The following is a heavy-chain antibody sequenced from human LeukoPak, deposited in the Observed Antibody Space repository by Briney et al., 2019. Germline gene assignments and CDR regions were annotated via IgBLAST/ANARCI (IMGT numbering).Heavy chain of an antibody. V-gene: IGHV1-69*01. CDR2: IIPIFGTA. CDR3: ARGGYYYDSSGYYRGWYFDY. J-gene: IGHJ4*02. D-gene: IGHD3-22*01. Sequence: GASVKVSCKASGGTFSSYAISWVRQAPGQGLEWMGGIIPIFGTANYAQKFQGRVTITADESTSTAYMELSSLRSEDTAVYCCARGGYYYDSSGYYRGWYFDYWGQGTLVTVSS. CDR1: GGTFSSYA.